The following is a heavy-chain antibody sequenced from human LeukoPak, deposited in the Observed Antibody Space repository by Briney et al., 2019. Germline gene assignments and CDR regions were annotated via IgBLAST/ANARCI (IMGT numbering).Heavy chain of an antibody. CDR1: GYRFTNYW. J-gene: IGHJ6*02. CDR3: ARRGYNGTGGMDV. Sequence: GESLKISCQGSGYRFTNYWLGWVRQMPGKGLEWMGIIYPGDSDSRYSPSFQGQVTISADKSINTAYLQWSSLKASDTAKYYCARRGYNGTGGMDVWGQGTTVIVTS. CDR2: IYPGDSDS. V-gene: IGHV5-51*01. D-gene: IGHD2/OR15-2a*01.